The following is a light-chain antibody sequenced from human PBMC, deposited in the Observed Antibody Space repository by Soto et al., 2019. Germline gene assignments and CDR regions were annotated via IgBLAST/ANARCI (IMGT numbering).Light chain of an antibody. V-gene: IGLV1-51*01. Sequence: QSVLTQPPSVSAAPGQKVTISCSGSSSNIGGNSVSWYQQLPGTAPKLLIYDDNKRPSGIPDRFSGSKSGTSATLGISGLQADDEADYYCCSYAGSYTSVFGTGTKVTVL. J-gene: IGLJ1*01. CDR3: CSYAGSYTSV. CDR1: SSNIGGNS. CDR2: DDN.